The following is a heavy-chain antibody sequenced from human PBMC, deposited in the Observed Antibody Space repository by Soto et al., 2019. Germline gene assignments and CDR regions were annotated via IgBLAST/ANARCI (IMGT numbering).Heavy chain of an antibody. CDR2: IYYSGSS. CDR1: DGSISSYY. V-gene: IGHV4-59*12. Sequence: PSETLSLTYTGSDGSISSYYWCWIRQPPGKGLERIGYIYYSGSSNYNPSLKSRVTISVDTSENQFSLNLNSVTAADTAMYFCASTYSNASSGPFDFWGQGALVTVSS. J-gene: IGHJ4*02. CDR3: ASTYSNASSGPFDF. D-gene: IGHD1-26*01.